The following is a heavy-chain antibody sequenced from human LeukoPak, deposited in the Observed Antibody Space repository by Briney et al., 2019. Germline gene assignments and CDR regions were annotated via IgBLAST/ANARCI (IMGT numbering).Heavy chain of an antibody. Sequence: NPSETLSLTCTVSGGSISFYYWSWIRQPPGKGLEWIGYIYGSGTTNYNPSVKSRVTISVDTSKTQFSLKLSSVTAADTAVYYCATWVTSGYYALDVWGQGTTVIVSS. CDR2: IYGSGTT. V-gene: IGHV4-59*01. J-gene: IGHJ6*02. CDR3: ATWVTSGYYALDV. D-gene: IGHD2-21*02. CDR1: GGSISFYY.